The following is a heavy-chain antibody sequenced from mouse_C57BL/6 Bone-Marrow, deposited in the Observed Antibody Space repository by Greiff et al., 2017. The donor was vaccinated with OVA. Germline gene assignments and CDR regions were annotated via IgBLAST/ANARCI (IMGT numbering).Heavy chain of an antibody. CDR1: GYTFTDYY. J-gene: IGHJ2*01. CDR2: INPNNGGT. Sequence: VQLQQSGPELVKPGASVKISCKASGYTFTDYYMNWVKQSHGKSLEWIGDINPNNGGTSYNQKFKGKATLTADKSSSTAYMQLSSLTSEDSAVYFCARSPTPWGQGTTLTVSS. V-gene: IGHV1-26*01. CDR3: ARSPTP. D-gene: IGHD2-10*01.